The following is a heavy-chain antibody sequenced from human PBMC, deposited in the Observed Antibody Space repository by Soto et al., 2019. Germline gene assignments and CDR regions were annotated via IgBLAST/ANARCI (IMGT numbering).Heavy chain of an antibody. D-gene: IGHD5-12*01. CDR2: ISSSSSYI. CDR3: ASLFPVATIRYYYYMDV. Sequence: ESGGGLVKPGGSLRLSCAASGFTFSSYSMNWVRQAPGKGLEWVSSISSSSSYIYYADSVKGRFTISRDNAKNSLYLQMNSLRAEDTAVYYCASLFPVATIRYYYYMDVWGKGTTVTVSS. J-gene: IGHJ6*03. V-gene: IGHV3-21*01. CDR1: GFTFSSYS.